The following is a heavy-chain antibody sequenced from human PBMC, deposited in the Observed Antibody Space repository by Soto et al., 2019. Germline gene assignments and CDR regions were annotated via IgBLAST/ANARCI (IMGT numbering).Heavy chain of an antibody. CDR1: GFTFSSYA. Sequence: GGSLRLSCAASGFTFSSYAMSWVRQAPGKGLEWVSAISGSGGETYYADSVKGRFTISRDNAKNTLYLQMNSLRAEDTAVYYCARVRPGKYYFDYWGQGTLVTVSS. CDR3: ARVRPGKYYFDY. D-gene: IGHD3-10*01. J-gene: IGHJ4*02. CDR2: ISGSGGET. V-gene: IGHV3-23*01.